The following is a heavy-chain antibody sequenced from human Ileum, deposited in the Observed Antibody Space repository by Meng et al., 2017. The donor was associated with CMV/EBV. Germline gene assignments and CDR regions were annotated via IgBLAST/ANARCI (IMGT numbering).Heavy chain of an antibody. Sequence: PPQGSGQRRGPPSEGLSLTCGVSGDSISSGNYYWGWIRQPPGKDLEWIGSIYYSGSTYDNPSLKSPVTMSVDPSKNQFSLRLSSVTAADTAIYYCVGDWGPYKSRGYFDPWGQGTLVTVPS. CDR2: IYYSGST. J-gene: IGHJ5*02. CDR3: VGDWGPYKSRGYFDP. V-gene: IGHV4-39*07. CDR1: GDSISSGNYY. D-gene: IGHD5-12*01.